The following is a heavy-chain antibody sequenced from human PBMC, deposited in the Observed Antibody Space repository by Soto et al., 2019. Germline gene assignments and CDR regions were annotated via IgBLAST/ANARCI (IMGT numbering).Heavy chain of an antibody. CDR3: ARSLAYCGGDCYSEDAFDI. V-gene: IGHV1-46*01. Sequence: ASVKVSCKASGYTFTSYYMHWVRQAPGQGLEWMGIINPSGGSTSYAQKFQGRVTMTRDTSTSTVYMELSGLRSEDTAVYYCARSLAYCGGDCYSEDAFDIWGQGTMVTVSS. CDR1: GYTFTSYY. J-gene: IGHJ3*02. CDR2: INPSGGST. D-gene: IGHD2-21*02.